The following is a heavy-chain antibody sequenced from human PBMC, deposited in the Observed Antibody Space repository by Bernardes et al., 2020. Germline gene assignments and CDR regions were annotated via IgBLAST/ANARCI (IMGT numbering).Heavy chain of an antibody. CDR1: GFSLSTSGVG. J-gene: IGHJ6*02. D-gene: IGHD6-13*01. CDR2: IYWDDDK. V-gene: IGHV2-5*02. Sequence: SGPTLVKPTQTLTLTCTFSGFSLSTSGVGVGWVRQPPGKALEWLGLIYWDDDKLYSPSLKRRLIITKDNSKNQVVLRMTDMDPVDTGTYYCVHQGRYSSSWNGMDVWGQGTTVTVSS. CDR3: VHQGRYSSSWNGMDV.